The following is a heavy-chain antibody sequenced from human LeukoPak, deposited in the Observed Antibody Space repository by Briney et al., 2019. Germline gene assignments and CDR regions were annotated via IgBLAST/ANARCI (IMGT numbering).Heavy chain of an antibody. CDR2: IKQDGSEK. CDR1: EFTFSSFW. J-gene: IGHJ6*03. V-gene: IGHV3-7*01. CDR3: ARELPGCSTGSCYHDPRHYYYYYMDV. Sequence: TGGSLRLSCAASEFTFSSFWMNWVRQAPGKGLEWVANIKQDGSEKYYLDSVKGRFTISRDNAKNSLYLQMNSLRAEDTAVYYCARELPGCSTGSCYHDPRHYYYYYMDVWGKGTTVTISS. D-gene: IGHD2-2*01.